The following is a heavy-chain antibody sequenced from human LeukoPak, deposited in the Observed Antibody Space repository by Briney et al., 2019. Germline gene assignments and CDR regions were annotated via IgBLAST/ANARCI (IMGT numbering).Heavy chain of an antibody. V-gene: IGHV3-23*01. CDR3: GRVTGYMIEDYFDY. Sequence: PGGTLRLSCAASGFTFSSYGISWVRQAPGKGLEWVSGISGSGVGTYYADSVMGRFTISRDNSKNTLSLQMNSLRAEDTAVYYCGRVTGYMIEDYFDYWGQGTLVTVSS. J-gene: IGHJ4*02. CDR1: GFTFSSYG. D-gene: IGHD3-22*01. CDR2: ISGSGVGT.